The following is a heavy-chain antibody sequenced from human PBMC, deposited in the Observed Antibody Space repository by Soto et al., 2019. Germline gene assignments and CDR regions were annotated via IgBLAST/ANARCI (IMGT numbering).Heavy chain of an antibody. CDR3: AREAYCSGGSCYAFDS. CDR1: GYPFTSYY. V-gene: IGHV1-46*03. CDR2: INPSGGST. D-gene: IGHD2-15*01. Sequence: QVQLVQSGAEVKKPGASVKVSCKASGYPFTSYYMHWVRQAPGQGREWMGIINPSGGSTSYAQKFQGRVTMTRDTSTSTVYMELSSLRSEDTAVYYCAREAYCSGGSCYAFDSWGQGTLVTVSS. J-gene: IGHJ4*02.